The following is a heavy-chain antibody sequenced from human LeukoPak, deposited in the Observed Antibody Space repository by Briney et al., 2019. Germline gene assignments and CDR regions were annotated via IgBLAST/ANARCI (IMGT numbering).Heavy chain of an antibody. D-gene: IGHD3-22*01. J-gene: IGHJ4*02. Sequence: ASVKVSCKASGGTFSSYAISWVRQAPGQGLEWMGRIIPILGIANYAQKFQGRVTITADKSTSTAYMELSSLRSEDTAVYFCAKRGVVIRVILVGFYKEAYYFDSWGQGALVTVSS. CDR3: AKRGVVIRVILVGFYKEAYYFDS. V-gene: IGHV1-69*04. CDR2: IIPILGIA. CDR1: GGTFSSYA.